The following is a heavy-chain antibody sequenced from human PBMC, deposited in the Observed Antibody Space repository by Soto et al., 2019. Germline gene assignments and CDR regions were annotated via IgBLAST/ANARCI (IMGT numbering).Heavy chain of an antibody. CDR1: GGSISSYY. CDR3: AGLWFGDYGMDV. V-gene: IGHV4-59*01. Sequence: QVQLQESGPGLVKPSETLSLTCTVSGGSISSYYWSWIRQPPGKGLEWIGYIYYSGSTNYNPSLKSRVTISVDTSKNQFSLKLSSVTAADKAVYYCAGLWFGDYGMDVWGQGTTVTVSS. CDR2: IYYSGST. J-gene: IGHJ6*02. D-gene: IGHD3-10*01.